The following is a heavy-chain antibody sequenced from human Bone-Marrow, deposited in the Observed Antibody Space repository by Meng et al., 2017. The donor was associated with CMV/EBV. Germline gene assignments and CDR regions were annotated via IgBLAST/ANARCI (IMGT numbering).Heavy chain of an antibody. J-gene: IGHJ6*02. CDR3: ARGGSRSIEAPQVRPELHGMDV. D-gene: IGHD6-6*01. V-gene: IGHV3-30*14. CDR1: GFTFSSYA. CDR2: ISYDGSNK. Sequence: GGSLRLSCAASGFTFSSYAMHWVRQAPGKGLEWVAVISYDGSNKDYADSVKRRFTSSRENAKNSLYLQMNSLRAGDTAVYYCARGGSRSIEAPQVRPELHGMDVWGQGTTVTVSS.